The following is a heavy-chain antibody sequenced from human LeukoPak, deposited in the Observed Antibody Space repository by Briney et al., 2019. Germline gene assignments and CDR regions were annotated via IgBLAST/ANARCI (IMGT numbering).Heavy chain of an antibody. CDR2: INHHGTT. CDR3: ASMVADY. CDR1: GESFSGFY. J-gene: IGHJ4*02. V-gene: IGHV4-34*01. Sequence: KPSETLSLTCAVYGESFSGFYWTWIRQPPGRGLEWIGEINHHGTTHYNPSLKSRVTISVDTSKNQFSLQLTSMTAADTAVYYCASMVADYWGQGTLVTVSS. D-gene: IGHD3-10*01.